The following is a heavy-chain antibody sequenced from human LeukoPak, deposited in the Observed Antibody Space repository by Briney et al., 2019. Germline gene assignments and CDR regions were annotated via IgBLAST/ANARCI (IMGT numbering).Heavy chain of an antibody. CDR1: GYTFTGYY. D-gene: IGHD6-25*01. CDR3: ARELDSGGFVVDY. Sequence: GASVKVSCKASGYTFTGYYMHWVRQAPGQGLEWMGWINPNSGGTNYAQQFQGRVTMTRDTSISTAYMELSRLRSDDTAVYYSARELDSGGFVVDYWGQGTLVTVSS. J-gene: IGHJ4*02. V-gene: IGHV1-2*02. CDR2: INPNSGGT.